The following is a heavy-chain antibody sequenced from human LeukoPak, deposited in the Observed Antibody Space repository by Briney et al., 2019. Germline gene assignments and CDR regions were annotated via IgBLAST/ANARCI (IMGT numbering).Heavy chain of an antibody. D-gene: IGHD2-8*01. CDR1: GDSVSSNSAA. Sequence: SQTLSLTCAISGDSVSSNSAAWNWIRQSPSRGLEWLGRIYYRSKWYKDYAVSMKSRITINPDTSKNQFSLQLNSVTPEDTAVYYCARELMVYAIRGSFFWFDPWGQGTLVTVSS. J-gene: IGHJ5*02. CDR2: IYYRSKWYK. V-gene: IGHV6-1*01. CDR3: ARELMVYAIRGSFFWFDP.